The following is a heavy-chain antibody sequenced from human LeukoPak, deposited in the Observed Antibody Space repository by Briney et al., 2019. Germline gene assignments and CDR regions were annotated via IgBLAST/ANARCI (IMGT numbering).Heavy chain of an antibody. CDR1: GFTFSSSA. D-gene: IGHD3-10*01. Sequence: GGSLRLSCAASGFTFSSSAMSWVRQAPGKGLEWVSPISISGSSTYYADSVKGRFTISRDNAKNTLYLQMNSLRAEDSAVYYCAKDHYVSGRYDAFDIWGQGTMVTVSS. CDR2: ISISGSST. J-gene: IGHJ3*02. CDR3: AKDHYVSGRYDAFDI. V-gene: IGHV3-23*01.